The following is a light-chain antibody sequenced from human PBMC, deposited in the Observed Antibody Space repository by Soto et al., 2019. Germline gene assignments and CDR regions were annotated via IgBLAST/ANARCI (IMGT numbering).Light chain of an antibody. V-gene: IGKV1-39*01. J-gene: IGKJ1*01. Sequence: DIQMTQSPSSLSSSVGDRFTITCRSSQSISSYLNWYQQKPGKAPKLLIYAASSLQSGVPSRFSGSGSGTDFTLTISSLQPEDFATYYCPQSYSTLWTFGQGTKVDIK. CDR3: PQSYSTLWT. CDR2: AAS. CDR1: QSISSY.